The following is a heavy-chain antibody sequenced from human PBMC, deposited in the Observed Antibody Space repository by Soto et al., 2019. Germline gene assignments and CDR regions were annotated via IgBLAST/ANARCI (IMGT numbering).Heavy chain of an antibody. Sequence: QVHLVASGGGVVQPGKSLRLSCAASGFTFSTFGMHWVCQAPGTGLEWVAVIWYDGSKTYHAESVKGRFTISRDNSKNTVYLQMNSLRAEDTAVYFCARDIWFERSKCLDFWGQGTLVTVSS. CDR1: GFTFSTFG. CDR3: ARDIWFERSKCLDF. V-gene: IGHV3-33*01. D-gene: IGHD3-10*01. J-gene: IGHJ4*02. CDR2: IWYDGSKT.